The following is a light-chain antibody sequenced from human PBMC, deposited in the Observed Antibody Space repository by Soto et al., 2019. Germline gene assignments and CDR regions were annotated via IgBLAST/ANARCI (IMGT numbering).Light chain of an antibody. J-gene: IGKJ1*01. CDR3: QHYNSYSEA. CDR2: KAS. CDR1: QTISSW. Sequence: DIQMTQSPSTLSGSIGARVSINCPASQTISSWLAWYQQKPGKAPKXLIYKASTLKSGVPSRFSGSGSGTEFTLTISSLQPDDFATYYCQHYNSYSEALGQGTKVDIK. V-gene: IGKV1-5*03.